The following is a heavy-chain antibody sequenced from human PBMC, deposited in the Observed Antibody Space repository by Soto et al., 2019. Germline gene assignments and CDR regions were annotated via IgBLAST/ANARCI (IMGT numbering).Heavy chain of an antibody. V-gene: IGHV4-61*01. CDR1: GGSGISATYY. J-gene: IGHJ3*01. Sequence: LSLTCTVSGGSGISATYYWSRIRQPPGKGLEWIGYIYYDGGTTYNSSLKSLVTISTDTSRSQLSLQLTSATPADTAVYYCARVLPGIAAAYDAFDVWGQGTMVTVSS. D-gene: IGHD6-13*01. CDR3: ARVLPGIAAAYDAFDV. CDR2: IYYDGGT.